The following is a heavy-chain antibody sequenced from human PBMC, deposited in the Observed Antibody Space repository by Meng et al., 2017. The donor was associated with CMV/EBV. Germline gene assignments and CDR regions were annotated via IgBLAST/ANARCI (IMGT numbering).Heavy chain of an antibody. Sequence: SETLSFTCTVSGGSISSSSYYWGWIRQPPGKGLEWIGSIYYSGSTYYNPSLKSRVTISVDTSKNQFSLKLSSVTAADTAVYYCARPSGSGTMDYWGQGTLVTVSS. CDR3: ARPSGSGTMDY. V-gene: IGHV4-39*01. D-gene: IGHD1-26*01. CDR1: GGSISSSSYY. CDR2: IYYSGST. J-gene: IGHJ4*02.